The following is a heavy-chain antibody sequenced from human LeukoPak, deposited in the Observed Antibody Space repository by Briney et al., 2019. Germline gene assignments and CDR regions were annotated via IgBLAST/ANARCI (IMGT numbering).Heavy chain of an antibody. D-gene: IGHD1-26*01. CDR1: GDSINTSSYF. CDR2: IYYIGTS. J-gene: IGHJ4*02. CDR3: ARHRSGSYIRYFDF. Sequence: WETLSLTRTVSGDSINTSSYFWGWIRQSTGEGLEWIGNIYYIGTSDYNPSLKSRVTISIDTSKNQFSLNLRSVTAADTAFYYCARHRSGSYIRYFDFWGQGALVTVSS. V-gene: IGHV4-39*01.